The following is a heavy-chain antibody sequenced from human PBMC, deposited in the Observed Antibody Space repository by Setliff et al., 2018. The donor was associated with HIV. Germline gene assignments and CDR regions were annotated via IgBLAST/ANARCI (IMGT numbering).Heavy chain of an antibody. Sequence: GSLRLSCAASGFTFSHYSMNWVRQAPGKGLEWVSSISPSHDYIYYADSVKGRFTISRDNAKNSVYLQMNSLRAEDTAVYYCARDRASFGYYERLDYWGRGTLVTVSS. J-gene: IGHJ4*02. CDR1: GFTFSHYS. D-gene: IGHD3-3*01. CDR3: ARDRASFGYYERLDY. V-gene: IGHV3-21*01. CDR2: ISPSHDYI.